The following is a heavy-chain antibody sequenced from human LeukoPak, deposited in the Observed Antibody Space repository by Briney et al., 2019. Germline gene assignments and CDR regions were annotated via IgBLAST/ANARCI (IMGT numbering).Heavy chain of an antibody. CDR3: ARKDRYYYGSGSYGIDY. D-gene: IGHD3-10*01. J-gene: IGHJ4*02. Sequence: SETLSLTCAVYGGSFSGYYWSWIRQPPGKGLEWIGEINHSGSTNYNPSLKSRVTISVETSKNQFSLELSSVTAADTAVCYCARKDRYYYGSGSYGIDYWGQGTLVTVSS. V-gene: IGHV4-34*01. CDR1: GGSFSGYY. CDR2: INHSGST.